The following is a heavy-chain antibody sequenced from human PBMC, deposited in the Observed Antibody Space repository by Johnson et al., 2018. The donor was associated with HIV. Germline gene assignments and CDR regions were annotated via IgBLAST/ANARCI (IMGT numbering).Heavy chain of an antibody. J-gene: IGHJ3*02. V-gene: IGHV3-20*04. CDR2: INWNGGST. CDR3: AKDPQADSAFDI. Sequence: VQLLESGGGVVRPGGSLRLSCAASGFTIDDYAMSWVRQAPGKGLEWVSGINWNGGSTGYAASVKGRFTISRDNSKNTLYLQMNSLRAEDTAVYYCAKDPQADSAFDIWGQGTMVTVSS. CDR1: GFTIDDYA.